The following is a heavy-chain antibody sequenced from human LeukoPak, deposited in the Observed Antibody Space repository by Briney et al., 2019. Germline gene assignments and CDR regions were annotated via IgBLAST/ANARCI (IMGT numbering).Heavy chain of an antibody. V-gene: IGHV3-23*01. Sequence: GRSLRLSCAASGFTFSSYAMSWVRQASGKGLEWVSAISGSGGSTYYADSVKGRFTISRDNSKNTLYLQMNSLRAEDTAVYYCAKDKVQRFSPNWFDPWGQGTLVTVSS. CDR2: ISGSGGST. CDR3: AKDKVQRFSPNWFDP. CDR1: GFTFSSYA. J-gene: IGHJ5*02.